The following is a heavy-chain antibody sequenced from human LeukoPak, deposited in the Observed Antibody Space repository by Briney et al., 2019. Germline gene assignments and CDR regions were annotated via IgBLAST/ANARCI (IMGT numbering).Heavy chain of an antibody. CDR1: GGSISSSSYY. V-gene: IGHV4-39*07. CDR2: IHYSGST. CDR3: ARDRGLHLVDY. J-gene: IGHJ4*02. Sequence: SETLPLTCTVSGGSISSSSYYWAWIRQPPGKGLEWIGSIHYSGSTYYNPSLQSRVTISIDTSKNQFSLKLSSVTAADTAVYYCARDRGLHLVDYWGQGTLVTVSS. D-gene: IGHD4-11*01.